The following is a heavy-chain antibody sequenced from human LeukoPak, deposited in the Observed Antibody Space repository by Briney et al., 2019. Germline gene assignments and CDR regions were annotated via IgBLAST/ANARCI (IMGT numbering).Heavy chain of an antibody. CDR2: IRSKAYGGTT. CDR3: TRDNFDYGDHVVFEGLIDY. CDR1: GFTFGDYA. Sequence: GGSLRLSCTASGFTFGDYAMSWVRQAPGKGLEWVGFIRSKAYGGTTEYAASVKGRFTISRDDSKSIAYLQMNSLKTEDTAVYYCTRDNFDYGDHVVFEGLIDYWGQGTLVTVSS. D-gene: IGHD4-17*01. V-gene: IGHV3-49*04. J-gene: IGHJ4*02.